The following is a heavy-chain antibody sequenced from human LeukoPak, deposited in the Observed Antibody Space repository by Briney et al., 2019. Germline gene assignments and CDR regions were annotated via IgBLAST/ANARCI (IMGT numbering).Heavy chain of an antibody. CDR1: GFTFSSYG. V-gene: IGHV3-23*01. CDR3: ARDRRLASFDY. J-gene: IGHJ4*02. D-gene: IGHD6-25*01. Sequence: GGSLRLSCAASGFTFSSYGMSWVRQAPGKGLEWAAAINTNGGSTYYADSVKGRFTISRDNSKYTLYLQMNSLRAEDAAVYYCARDRRLASFDYGGQGTLVTVSS. CDR2: INTNGGST.